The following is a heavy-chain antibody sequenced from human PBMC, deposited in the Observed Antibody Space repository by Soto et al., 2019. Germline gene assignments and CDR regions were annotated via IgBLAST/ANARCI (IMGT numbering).Heavy chain of an antibody. CDR1: GGSSSSGGYC. CDR2: IYYSGST. D-gene: IGHD2-15*01. J-gene: IGHJ5*02. Sequence: LETLSLTCTVSGGSSSSGGYCWSWIRQHPGKGLEWIGYIYYSGSTNYNPSLKSRVTISVDTSKNQFSLKLSSVTAADTAVYYCARAIGAHSGGSCPQCYWFDPWGQGTLVTVSS. V-gene: IGHV4-61*08. CDR3: ARAIGAHSGGSCPQCYWFDP.